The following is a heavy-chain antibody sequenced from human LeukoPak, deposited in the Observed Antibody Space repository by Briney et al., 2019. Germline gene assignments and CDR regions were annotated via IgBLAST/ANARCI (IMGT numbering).Heavy chain of an antibody. CDR2: IYYSGST. Sequence: SQTLSLTCTVSGGSISSGSYYWSWIRQPAGKGLEWIGYIYYSGSTNYNPSLKSRVTISVDTSKNQFSLKLSSVTAADTAVYYCARARYYDSSGPHKYYFDYWGQGTLVTVSS. J-gene: IGHJ4*02. CDR1: GGSISSGSYY. D-gene: IGHD3-22*01. CDR3: ARARYYDSSGPHKYYFDY. V-gene: IGHV4-61*10.